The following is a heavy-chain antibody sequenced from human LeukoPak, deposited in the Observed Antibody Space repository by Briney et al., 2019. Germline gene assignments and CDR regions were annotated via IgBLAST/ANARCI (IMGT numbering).Heavy chain of an antibody. D-gene: IGHD3-3*01. CDR2: ISYDGSNK. J-gene: IGHJ4*02. Sequence: GGSLRLSCAASGFTFSSYAMHWVRQAPGKGLEWVAVISYDGSNKYYADSVKGRFTISRDNSKNTLYLQMNSLRAEDTAVYYCARDRFEWYHIWSGYYMRGYYFDYWGQGTLVTVSS. CDR3: ARDRFEWYHIWSGYYMRGYYFDY. CDR1: GFTFSSYA. V-gene: IGHV3-30-3*01.